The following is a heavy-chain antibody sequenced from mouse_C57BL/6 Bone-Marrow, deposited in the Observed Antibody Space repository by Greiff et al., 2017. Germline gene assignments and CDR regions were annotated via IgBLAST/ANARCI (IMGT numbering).Heavy chain of an antibody. CDR3: AYYDGYFYYFDY. J-gene: IGHJ2*01. D-gene: IGHD2-3*01. Sequence: VHLVESGPELVRPGVSVKISCKGSGYTFTDYAMHWVKQSHAKSLEWIGVISTYYGDASYNQKFKDKATMTVDKSSSTAYMELARLTSEDSAVYYCAYYDGYFYYFDYWGQGTTLTVSS. CDR1: GYTFTDYA. V-gene: IGHV1-67*01. CDR2: ISTYYGDA.